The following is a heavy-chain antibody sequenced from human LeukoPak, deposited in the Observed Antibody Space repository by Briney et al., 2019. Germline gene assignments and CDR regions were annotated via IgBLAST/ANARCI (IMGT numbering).Heavy chain of an antibody. D-gene: IGHD4-17*01. Sequence: GGSLRLSCAASGFTFSSYGMHWVRQAPGKGLEWVTFIRYDGSNKHYADSVKGRFTISRDNAKSSLYLQMNSLRAEDTAVYYCARDYGDYYGMDVWGQGTTVTVSS. CDR2: IRYDGSNK. V-gene: IGHV3-30*02. J-gene: IGHJ6*02. CDR3: ARDYGDYYGMDV. CDR1: GFTFSSYG.